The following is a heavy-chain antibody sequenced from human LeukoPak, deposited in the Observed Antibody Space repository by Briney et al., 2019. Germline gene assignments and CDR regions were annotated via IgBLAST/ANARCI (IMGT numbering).Heavy chain of an antibody. D-gene: IGHD4-17*01. CDR1: GFTFSDYY. CDR3: ARGVRYGDYEDYYFDY. V-gene: IGHV3-11*01. Sequence: GGSLRLSCAASGFTFSDYYMTWIRQAPGKGLEWLSYISSRDTTIYYADSVKGRFTISRDNAKNSLYLQMNSLRAEDTAVYYCARGVRYGDYEDYYFDYWGQGTLVTVSS. CDR2: ISSRDTTI. J-gene: IGHJ4*02.